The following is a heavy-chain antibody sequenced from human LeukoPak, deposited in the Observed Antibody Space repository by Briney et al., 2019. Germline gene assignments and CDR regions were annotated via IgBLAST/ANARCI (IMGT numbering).Heavy chain of an antibody. Sequence: SETLSLTCTVSGGSTSSYYWSWIRQPPGKGLEWIGYIYYSGSTYYNPSLKSRVTISVDTSKNQFSLKLSSVTAADTAVYYCASSAGYYPIFDYWGQGTLVTVSS. V-gene: IGHV4-59*08. CDR2: IYYSGST. D-gene: IGHD3-9*01. CDR3: ASSAGYYPIFDY. CDR1: GGSTSSYY. J-gene: IGHJ4*02.